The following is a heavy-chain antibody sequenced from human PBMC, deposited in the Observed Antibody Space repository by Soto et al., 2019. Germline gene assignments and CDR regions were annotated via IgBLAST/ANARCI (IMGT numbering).Heavy chain of an antibody. CDR2: ISSSGSTI. CDR1: GFTFSDYY. V-gene: IGHV3-11*01. CDR3: ARDRALYYDFWSGPNWLDP. Sequence: GGSLRLSCAASGFTFSDYYMSWIRQAPGKGLEWVSYISSSGSTIYYADSVKGRFTISRDNAKNSLYLQMNSLRAEDTAVYYCARDRALYYDFWSGPNWLDPWGQGTLVTVSS. D-gene: IGHD3-3*01. J-gene: IGHJ5*02.